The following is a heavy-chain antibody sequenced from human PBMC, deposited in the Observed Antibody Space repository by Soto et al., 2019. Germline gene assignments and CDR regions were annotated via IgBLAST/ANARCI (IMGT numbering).Heavy chain of an antibody. CDR1: GFTFNIYG. CDR3: ARDQGYVVY. Sequence: TGGSLRLSCAASGFTFNIYGMHWVRQAPDKGLEWVALISYDGSNQYYADSVKGRFTISRDNSKNTLFLQMNSLRADDTAVYYCARDQGYVVYWGLGTLVTVSS. CDR2: ISYDGSNQ. J-gene: IGHJ4*03. V-gene: IGHV3-30*03.